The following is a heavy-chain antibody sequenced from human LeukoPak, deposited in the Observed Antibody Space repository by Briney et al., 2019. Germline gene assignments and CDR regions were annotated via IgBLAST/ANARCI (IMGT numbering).Heavy chain of an antibody. D-gene: IGHD3-22*01. CDR2: IFYNGDT. CDR1: GFTFSSNG. Sequence: PGGSLRLSCAASGFTFSSNGMTWVRQPPGKGLEWVGCIFYNGDTKYDPSLKSRVAISLDTSRSQLTLDLSSVTAADTAVYYCARQPSGYYEKSGYYPYYFDSWGRGTLVTVSS. V-gene: IGHV4-59*08. J-gene: IGHJ4*02. CDR3: ARQPSGYYEKSGYYPYYFDS.